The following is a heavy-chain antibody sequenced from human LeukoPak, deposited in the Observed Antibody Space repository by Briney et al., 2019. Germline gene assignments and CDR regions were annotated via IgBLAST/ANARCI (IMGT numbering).Heavy chain of an antibody. Sequence: SETLSLTCTVSGGSISSYFWTWIRQPPGKALEWIGYISSSGSTNYNPSLKSRVTISITTSTNQFSLKLSSVTATDTAVYYCARQISSGGSSRYFDYWGQGILVTVSS. CDR1: GGSISSYF. V-gene: IGHV4-59*08. D-gene: IGHD2-15*01. CDR2: ISSSGST. CDR3: ARQISSGGSSRYFDY. J-gene: IGHJ4*02.